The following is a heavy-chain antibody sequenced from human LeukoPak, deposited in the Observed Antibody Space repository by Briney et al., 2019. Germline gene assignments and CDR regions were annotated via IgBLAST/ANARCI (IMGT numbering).Heavy chain of an antibody. Sequence: SESLSLTCTVSGGSTTSYYWSWIRQPPGKGLEWIGYIYYSGSTNYNPPLKSRVTISVETSKNQYSLNLRSVTAADTGIFFCARHIPGNQYFDYWGQGTLVTVSS. CDR1: GGSTTSYY. J-gene: IGHJ4*02. V-gene: IGHV4-59*08. D-gene: IGHD2/OR15-2a*01. CDR3: ARHIPGNQYFDY. CDR2: IYYSGST.